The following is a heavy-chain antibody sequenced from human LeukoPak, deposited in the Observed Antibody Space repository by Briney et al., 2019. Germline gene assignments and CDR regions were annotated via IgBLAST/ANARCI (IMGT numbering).Heavy chain of an antibody. CDR3: ANGRSYYDILTGHTFDYYGMDV. V-gene: IGHV3-30*02. CDR1: GFTFSSYG. D-gene: IGHD3-9*01. Sequence: GGSLRLSCAASGFTFSSYGMHWVRQAPGKGLEWVAFIRYDGSNKYYADSVKGRFTISRDNSKNTLYLQMSSLRAEDTAVYYCANGRSYYDILTGHTFDYYGMDVWGQGTTVTVSS. CDR2: IRYDGSNK. J-gene: IGHJ6*02.